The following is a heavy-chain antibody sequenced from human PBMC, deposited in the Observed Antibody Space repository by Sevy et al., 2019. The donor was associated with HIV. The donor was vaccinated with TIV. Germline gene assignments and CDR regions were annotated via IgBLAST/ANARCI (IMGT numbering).Heavy chain of an antibody. Sequence: GGSLRLSCVASGFKFNSYWMLWVRQAPGKGREWVANINQDATANFYAHSVRGRFIISRDNVRNSVSLQMNILRVEDTALYYCVRAIATVDSFWGQGTLVTVSS. J-gene: IGHJ4*02. CDR1: GFKFNSYW. CDR2: INQDATAN. D-gene: IGHD6-13*01. CDR3: VRAIATVDSF. V-gene: IGHV3-7*01.